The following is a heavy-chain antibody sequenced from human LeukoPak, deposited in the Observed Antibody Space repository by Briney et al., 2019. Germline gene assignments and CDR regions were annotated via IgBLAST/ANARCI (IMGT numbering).Heavy chain of an antibody. V-gene: IGHV4-59*01. CDR2: IYYSGST. Sequence: SETLSLTCTVSGGSISSYYWSWIRQPPGKGLEWIGYIYYSGSTNYNPSLKSRVTISVHTSKNQFSLKLSSVTAADTAVYYCARATRGGVWFDPWGQGTLVTVSS. CDR1: GGSISSYY. J-gene: IGHJ5*02. D-gene: IGHD2-8*01. CDR3: ARATRGGVWFDP.